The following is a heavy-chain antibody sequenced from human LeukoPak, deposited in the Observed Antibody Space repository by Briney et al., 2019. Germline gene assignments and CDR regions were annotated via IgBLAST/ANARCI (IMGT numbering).Heavy chain of an antibody. CDR3: ARQGTFGGFGELPKYNWFDP. J-gene: IGHJ5*02. CDR2: ISSSCSTI. D-gene: IGHD3-10*01. V-gene: IGHV3-48*02. CDR1: GFTFSSYS. Sequence: GGSLRLSCAASGFTFSSYSMNWVRQAPGKGLEWVSYISSSCSTIYYADSVKGRFTISRDNAKNSLYLQMNSLRDEDTAVYYCARQGTFGGFGELPKYNWFDPWGQGTLVTVSS.